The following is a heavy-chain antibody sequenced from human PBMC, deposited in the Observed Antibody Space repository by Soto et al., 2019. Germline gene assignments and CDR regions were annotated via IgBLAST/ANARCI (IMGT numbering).Heavy chain of an antibody. Sequence: GGSLRLSCAASGFTVSSNYMSWVRQAPGKGLEWVSVIYSGGSTYYADSVKGRFTISRDNSKNTLYLQMNSLRAEDTAVYYCARDHSTDIVVVPEPYYYYYYMDVWGKGTTVTVSS. D-gene: IGHD2-2*01. CDR2: IYSGGST. J-gene: IGHJ6*03. CDR1: GFTVSSNY. CDR3: ARDHSTDIVVVPEPYYYYYYMDV. V-gene: IGHV3-66*01.